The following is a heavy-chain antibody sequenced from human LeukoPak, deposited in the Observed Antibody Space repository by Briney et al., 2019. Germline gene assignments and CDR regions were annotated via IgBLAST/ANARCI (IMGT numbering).Heavy chain of an antibody. CDR2: ISGSGGST. CDR1: GFTFSSYA. D-gene: IGHD3-10*01. J-gene: IGHJ4*02. V-gene: IGHV3-23*01. Sequence: GGSLRPSCAASGFTFSSYAMSWVRQAPGKGLEWVSAISGSGGSTYYADSVKGRFTISRDNSKNTLYLQMNSLRAEDTAVYHCAKDAPYYYGSGSYYPSFDYWGQGTLVTVSS. CDR3: AKDAPYYYGSGSYYPSFDY.